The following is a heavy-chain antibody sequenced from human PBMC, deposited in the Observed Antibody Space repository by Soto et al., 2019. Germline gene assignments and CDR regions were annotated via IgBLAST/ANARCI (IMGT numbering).Heavy chain of an antibody. CDR2: ITGRGGRT. V-gene: IGHV3-23*01. D-gene: IGHD4-17*01. J-gene: IGHJ4*02. CDR1: GFIIKNYA. Sequence: GXLRLSCAESGFIIKNYAINGVRQVTEKGLEWVCGITGRGGRTFYADSMKGRFTISRDNSKNTVYLQMTNVRVEDTAIYYCAKNSHSGDYAGSFDSWAQRTLVTVPS. CDR3: AKNSHSGDYAGSFDS.